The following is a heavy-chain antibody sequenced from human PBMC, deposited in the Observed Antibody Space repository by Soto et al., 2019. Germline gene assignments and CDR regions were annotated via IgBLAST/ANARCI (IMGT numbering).Heavy chain of an antibody. CDR3: ARVPSYYYYYMDV. CDR1: GFIFSNYA. Sequence: GGSLRLSCAASGFIFSNYAMHWVRQAPGKGLEYISAISTNGGSTYYANSVKGRFTISRDNSKNTLDLRMGSLRAEDMAVYYCARVPSYYYYYMDVWGKGTTVTVSS. J-gene: IGHJ6*03. V-gene: IGHV3-64*01. CDR2: ISTNGGST.